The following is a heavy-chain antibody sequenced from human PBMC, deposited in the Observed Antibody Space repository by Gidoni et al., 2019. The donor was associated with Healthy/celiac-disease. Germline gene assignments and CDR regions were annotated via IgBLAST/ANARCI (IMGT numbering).Heavy chain of an antibody. D-gene: IGHD4-4*01. Sequence: EVQLLESGGGLVQHGGSLRLSCAASGFTFSSYAMSWVRQAPGKGLDGVSAISGSGVSTYYADSVKGRFTISRDNSKNTLYLQMNSLRAEDTAVYYCAKDRISSYSNYVYDYWGQGTLVTVSS. CDR3: AKDRISSYSNYVYDY. CDR2: ISGSGVST. J-gene: IGHJ4*02. CDR1: GFTFSSYA. V-gene: IGHV3-23*01.